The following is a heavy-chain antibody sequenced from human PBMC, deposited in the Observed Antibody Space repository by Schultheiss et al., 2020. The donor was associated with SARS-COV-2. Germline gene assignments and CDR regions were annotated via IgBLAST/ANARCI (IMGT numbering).Heavy chain of an antibody. CDR2: IKSKTDGGTT. Sequence: GGSLRLSCAASGFTFSNAWMSWVRQAPGKGLEWVGRIKSKTDGGTTDYAAPVKGRFTISRDDSKNTLYLQMNSLKTEDTAVYYCAKNPHGMVYANAEYFQHWGQGTLVTVSS. CDR3: AKNPHGMVYANAEYFQH. V-gene: IGHV3-15*01. D-gene: IGHD2-8*01. J-gene: IGHJ1*01. CDR1: GFTFSNAW.